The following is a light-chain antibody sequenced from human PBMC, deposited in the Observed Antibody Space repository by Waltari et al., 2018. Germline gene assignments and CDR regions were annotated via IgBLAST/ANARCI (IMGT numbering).Light chain of an antibody. J-gene: IGKJ4*01. CDR1: QTVSTIA. Sequence: EIVLTQYPGTLSLSPGDRATLSCRASQTVSTIALRWYQQKPGQAPRVLIYSTYNRATGIPDRFSGSGSGTDFTLTINRLAPEDFAMYYCQQYDGIVVTFGGGTKVEI. CDR3: QQYDGIVVT. V-gene: IGKV3-20*01. CDR2: STY.